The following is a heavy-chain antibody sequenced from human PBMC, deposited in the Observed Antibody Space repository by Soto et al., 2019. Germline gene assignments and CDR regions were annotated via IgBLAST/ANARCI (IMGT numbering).Heavy chain of an antibody. J-gene: IGHJ6*03. CDR1: GYTFTGYY. CDR3: ALTVTTQLYDYYYVAD. Sequence: ASVKVSCKASGYTFTGYYMHWVRQAPGQGLEWMGIINPSGGSTSYAQKFQGRVTMTRDTSTSTVYMELSSLRSEDTAVYYCALTVTTQLYDYYYVADWGNGTTVSDAS. V-gene: IGHV1-46*03. CDR2: INPSGGST. D-gene: IGHD4-17*01.